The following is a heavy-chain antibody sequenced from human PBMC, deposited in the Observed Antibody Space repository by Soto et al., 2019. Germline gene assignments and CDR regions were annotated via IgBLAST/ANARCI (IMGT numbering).Heavy chain of an antibody. CDR2: ISYGGGTT. Sequence: GGSLRLSSAASEFTFSNYAMSWVRQAPGKGLEWVSAISYGGGTTYYADSVKGRFTISRDNSKHTLYLQMNSLRAEDTAVYYCAKNPGYYYDSTGYHFDYWGQGTLVTVSS. J-gene: IGHJ4*02. D-gene: IGHD3-22*01. CDR1: EFTFSNYA. CDR3: AKNPGYYYDSTGYHFDY. V-gene: IGHV3-23*01.